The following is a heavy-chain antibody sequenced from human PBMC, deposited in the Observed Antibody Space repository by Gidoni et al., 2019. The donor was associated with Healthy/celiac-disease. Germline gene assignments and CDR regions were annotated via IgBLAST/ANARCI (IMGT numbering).Heavy chain of an antibody. J-gene: IGHJ4*02. D-gene: IGHD6-19*01. CDR3: AHMKGGRQWLVWGYFDY. CDR1: GFSLSTSGVG. V-gene: IGHV2-5*02. CDR2: IYWDDDK. Sequence: QITLKESGPTLVKPTQTLTLTCTFSGFSLSTSGVGVGWIRQPPGKALEWLALIYWDDDKRYSPSLKSRLTITKDTSKNQVVLTMTNMDPVDTATYYCAHMKGGRQWLVWGYFDYWGQGTLVTVSS.